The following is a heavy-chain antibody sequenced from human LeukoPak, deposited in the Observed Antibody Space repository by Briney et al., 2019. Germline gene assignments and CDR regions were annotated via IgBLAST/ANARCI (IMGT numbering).Heavy chain of an antibody. J-gene: IGHJ6*02. Sequence: GGSLRLSCAASGFTFDDYAMPWVRQAPGKGLEWVSGISWNSGSIGYADSVKGRFTISRDNAKNSLYLQMNGPRAEDTALYYCAKDYYDFWSGKKNYYYYGMDVWGQGTTVTVSS. CDR3: AKDYYDFWSGKKNYYYYGMDV. CDR1: GFTFDDYA. D-gene: IGHD3-3*01. CDR2: ISWNSGSI. V-gene: IGHV3-9*01.